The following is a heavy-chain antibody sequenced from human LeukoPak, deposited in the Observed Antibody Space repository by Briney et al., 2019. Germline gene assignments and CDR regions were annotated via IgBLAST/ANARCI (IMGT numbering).Heavy chain of an antibody. CDR1: GFTFSNAW. J-gene: IGHJ4*02. Sequence: GGSLRLSCAASGFTFSNAWMSWVRQAPGKGLEWVANIKQDGSEKHYVDSVKGRFTISRDNAKNSLYLQMNSLRAEDTAVYYCARDPMAIYYDSSAYYDYWGQGTLVTVSS. V-gene: IGHV3-7*01. CDR3: ARDPMAIYYDSSAYYDY. CDR2: IKQDGSEK. D-gene: IGHD3-22*01.